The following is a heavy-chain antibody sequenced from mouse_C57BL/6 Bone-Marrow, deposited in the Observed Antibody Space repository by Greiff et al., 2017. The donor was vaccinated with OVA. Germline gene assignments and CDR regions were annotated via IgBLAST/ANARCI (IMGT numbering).Heavy chain of an antibody. D-gene: IGHD1-1*01. Sequence: QVQLQQPGAELVKPGASVKLSCKASGYTFTSYWMQWVKQRPGQGLEWIGEIDPSDSYTNYNQKFKGKATLTVDTSSSTAYMQLSSLTSEDSAVYDCATGYGSSYVNYAMDYWGQGTSVTVSS. CDR3: ATGYGSSYVNYAMDY. CDR1: GYTFTSYW. V-gene: IGHV1-50*01. CDR2: IDPSDSYT. J-gene: IGHJ4*01.